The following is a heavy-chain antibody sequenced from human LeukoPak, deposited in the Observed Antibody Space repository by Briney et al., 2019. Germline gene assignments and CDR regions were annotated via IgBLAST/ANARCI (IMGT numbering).Heavy chain of an antibody. D-gene: IGHD3-9*01. CDR3: ARAPPNFDWLLFYWYFDL. V-gene: IGHV1-46*01. CDR1: GYTFTSYY. CDR2: INPSGGST. Sequence: ASVKVSCKASGYTFTSYYMHWARQAPGQGLEWMGIINPSGGSTSYAQKFQGRVTMTRDTSTSTVYMELSSLRSEDTAVYYCARAPPNFDWLLFYWYFDLWGRGTLVTVSS. J-gene: IGHJ2*01.